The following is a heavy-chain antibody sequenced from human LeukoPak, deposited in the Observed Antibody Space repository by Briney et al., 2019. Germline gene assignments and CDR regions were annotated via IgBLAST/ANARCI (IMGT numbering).Heavy chain of an antibody. V-gene: IGHV4-34*01. J-gene: IGHJ6*03. D-gene: IGHD2/OR15-2a*01. CDR3: ARSFLDYMDV. CDR2: INHSGST. Sequence: SETLSLTCAVYGGSFSGYYWSWIRQPPGKGLEWIGEINHSGSTNYNPSLKSRVTISVDTSKNQFSLKLRSVTAADTAVYFCARSFLDYMDVWGKGTTVTVSS. CDR1: GGSFSGYY.